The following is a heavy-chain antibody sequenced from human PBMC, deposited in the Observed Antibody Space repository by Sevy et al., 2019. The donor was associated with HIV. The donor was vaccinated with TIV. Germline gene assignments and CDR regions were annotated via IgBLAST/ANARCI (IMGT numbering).Heavy chain of an antibody. CDR2: INSGSYLR. J-gene: IGHJ6*02. V-gene: IGHV3-48*02. Sequence: GGCLRLSCVVSEFNITNYSMNWVRQAPGKGLEWVSCINSGSYLRHYADSVKGRFTISRDNAKNSVYLQMNSLRDEDTAVYYCARGVVWGQGTAVTVSS. CDR3: ARGVV. CDR1: EFNITNYS.